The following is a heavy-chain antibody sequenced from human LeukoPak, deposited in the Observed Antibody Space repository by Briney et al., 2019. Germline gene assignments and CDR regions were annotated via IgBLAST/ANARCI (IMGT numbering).Heavy chain of an antibody. CDR3: ARAAYDNSGYLTL. J-gene: IGHJ4*02. Sequence: GGSLRLSCVASGFTFSSYGMHWVRQAPGKGLEWVAVIWYDGTNKYYADSVKGRFTISRDSPKNTLYLQMNSLRAEDTAVYYCARAAYDNSGYLTLWGQGTLVTVSS. CDR2: IWYDGTNK. V-gene: IGHV3-33*01. CDR1: GFTFSSYG. D-gene: IGHD3-22*01.